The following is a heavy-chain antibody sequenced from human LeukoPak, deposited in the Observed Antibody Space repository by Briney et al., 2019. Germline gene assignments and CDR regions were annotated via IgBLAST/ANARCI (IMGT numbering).Heavy chain of an antibody. CDR2: IIPIFGTA. V-gene: IGHV1-69*13. J-gene: IGHJ6*02. Sequence: ASVKVSCKASGGTFSSYAISWVRQAPGQGLERMGGIIPIFGTANYAQKFQGRVTITADESTSTAYMELSSLRSEVTAVYYCAAKSERITIFGVVGYYYGMDVWGQGTTVTVSS. D-gene: IGHD3-3*01. CDR1: GGTFSSYA. CDR3: AAKSERITIFGVVGYYYGMDV.